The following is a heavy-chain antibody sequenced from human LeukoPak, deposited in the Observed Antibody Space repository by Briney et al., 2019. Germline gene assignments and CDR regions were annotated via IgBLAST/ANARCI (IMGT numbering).Heavy chain of an antibody. CDR1: GFTFSSYG. Sequence: GGSLRLSCAASGFTFSSYGMHWVRQAPGKGLEWVAVISYDGSNKYYADSVKGRFTISRDNSKNTLYLQMNSLRAEDTAVYYCARPAGSGYRDYWGQGTLVTVSS. CDR2: ISYDGSNK. V-gene: IGHV3-30*03. CDR3: ARPAGSGYRDY. J-gene: IGHJ4*02. D-gene: IGHD3-22*01.